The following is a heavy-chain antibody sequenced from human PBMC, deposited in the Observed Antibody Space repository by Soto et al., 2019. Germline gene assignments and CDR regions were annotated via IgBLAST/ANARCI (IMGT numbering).Heavy chain of an antibody. CDR3: ARAKAALYSSSWYWFDP. J-gene: IGHJ5*02. Sequence: SQTQSLPSTVSGGSIRNVSYHWILNRQTPEKGLEWIASISYSGSTYHSPTLKSRLIISVDTSKSQFSLRLSSVTAADTAVYYCARAKAALYSSSWYWFDPWGQGTLVTVSS. D-gene: IGHD6-13*01. CDR1: GGSIRNVSYH. CDR2: ISYSGST. V-gene: IGHV4-39*01.